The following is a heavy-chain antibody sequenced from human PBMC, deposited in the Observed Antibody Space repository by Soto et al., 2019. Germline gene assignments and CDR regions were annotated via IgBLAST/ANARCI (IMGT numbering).Heavy chain of an antibody. D-gene: IGHD3-22*01. J-gene: IGHJ4*02. V-gene: IGHV3-11*01. Sequence: GGSLRLSCAASGFTFSDYYMSWIRQAPGKGLEWVSYIGSSDDIIYYADSVKGRFTISRDNAKNSLYLQMNSLRAEDTAVYYCARDLGYYESSGYFDYWGQGTLVTVSS. CDR2: IGSSDDII. CDR1: GFTFSDYY. CDR3: ARDLGYYESSGYFDY.